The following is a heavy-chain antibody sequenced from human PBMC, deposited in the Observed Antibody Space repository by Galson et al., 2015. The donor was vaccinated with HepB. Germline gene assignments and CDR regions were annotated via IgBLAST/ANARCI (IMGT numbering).Heavy chain of an antibody. CDR3: ARDPGISDNYYYFDC. Sequence: SLRLSCAASGFTFGSHAMNWVRQAPGQGLEWISFVSGSSNAIYYADSVRGRFTISGDNAKNSLHLQMNSLRDEDTAVYFCARDPGISDNYYYFDCWGQGTLVTVSS. J-gene: IGHJ4*02. CDR1: GFTFGSHA. CDR2: VSGSSNAI. V-gene: IGHV3-48*02. D-gene: IGHD1-1*01.